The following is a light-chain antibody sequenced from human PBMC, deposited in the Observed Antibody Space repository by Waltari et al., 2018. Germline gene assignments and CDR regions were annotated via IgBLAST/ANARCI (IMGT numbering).Light chain of an antibody. CDR1: QGISSY. CDR3: QQYYSYPLT. V-gene: IGKV1-8*01. J-gene: IGKJ4*01. Sequence: AIRMTQSPSSFSASTGDRVTITCRASQGISSYLAWYQQKPGKAPKLLIYAASTLQSEVPSRFSGSGSGTDFTLIISCLQSEDFATYYCQQYYSYPLTFGGGTKVEIK. CDR2: AAS.